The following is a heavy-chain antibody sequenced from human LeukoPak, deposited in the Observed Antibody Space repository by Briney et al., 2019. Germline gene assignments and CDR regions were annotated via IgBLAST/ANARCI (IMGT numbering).Heavy chain of an antibody. J-gene: IGHJ6*03. CDR1: GFTVSSNSM. CDR2: IYYSGST. Sequence: GSLRLSCGASGFTVSSNSMGWVRQAPGKGLEWIGSIYYSGSTYYNPSLQSRVTISVDTSKNQFSLKLRSVTAADTAVYYCASGPSMVRGDIIIGAQVYMDVWGKGTTVTISS. V-gene: IGHV4-38-2*01. CDR3: ASGPSMVRGDIIIGAQVYMDV. D-gene: IGHD3-10*01.